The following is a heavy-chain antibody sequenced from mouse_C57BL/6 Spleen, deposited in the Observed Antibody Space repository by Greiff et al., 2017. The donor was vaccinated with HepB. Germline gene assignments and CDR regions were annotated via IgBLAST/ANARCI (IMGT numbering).Heavy chain of an antibody. CDR3: AYSNYVGAWFAY. J-gene: IGHJ3*01. D-gene: IGHD2-5*01. CDR1: GYAFSSSW. Sequence: QVQLQQSGPELVKPGASVKISCKASGYAFSSSWMNWVKQRPGKGLEWIGRIYPGDGDTNYNGKFKGKATLTADKSSSTAYLQLSSLTSEDSAVYFCAYSNYVGAWFAYWGQGTLVTVSA. CDR2: IYPGDGDT. V-gene: IGHV1-82*01.